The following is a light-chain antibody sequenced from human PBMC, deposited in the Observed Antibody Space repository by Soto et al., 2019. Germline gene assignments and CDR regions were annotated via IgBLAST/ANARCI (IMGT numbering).Light chain of an antibody. Sequence: SYELTQPPSVSVAPGQTARISCGGDNIGSKRVHWYQQRPGQAPVLVVYDDSDRPSGIPERFSGSNSGNTATLTITRVEAGDEADYYCQVWHGGSDLVAFGGGTKVTV. CDR2: DDS. CDR1: NIGSKR. J-gene: IGLJ2*01. CDR3: QVWHGGSDLVA. V-gene: IGLV3-21*02.